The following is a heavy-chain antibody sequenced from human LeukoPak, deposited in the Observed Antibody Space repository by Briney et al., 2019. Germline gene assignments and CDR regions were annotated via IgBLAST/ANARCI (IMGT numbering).Heavy chain of an antibody. D-gene: IGHD1-1*01. CDR3: ARSNEVGAFDV. V-gene: IGHV6-1*01. CDR2: TYYGSGWSI. J-gene: IGHJ3*01. Sequence: SQTLSLTCAISGDSFSLNSATWNWVRQSPSRGLEWLGSTYYGSGWSIEDASSVRRRITIHSDTSRNQFSLQVTSVTPEDTAVYYCARSNEVGAFDVWGQGIMVIVSS. CDR1: GDSFSLNSAT.